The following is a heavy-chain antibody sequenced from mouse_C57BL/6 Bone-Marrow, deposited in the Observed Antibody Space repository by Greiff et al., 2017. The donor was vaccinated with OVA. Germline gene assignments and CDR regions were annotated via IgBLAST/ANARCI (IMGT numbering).Heavy chain of an antibody. CDR1: GFTFSDYG. CDR2: IGSGSSTI. D-gene: IGHD3-2*02. Sequence: EVNLVESGGGLVKPGGSLKLSCAASGFTFSDYGMHWVRQAPEKGLEWVAYIGSGSSTIYYADTVKGRFTISRDNAKNTLFLQMTSLRSEDTAMYYCARKRGQLRLPAWFACWGQGTLVTVSA. CDR3: ARKRGQLRLPAWFAC. V-gene: IGHV5-17*01. J-gene: IGHJ3*01.